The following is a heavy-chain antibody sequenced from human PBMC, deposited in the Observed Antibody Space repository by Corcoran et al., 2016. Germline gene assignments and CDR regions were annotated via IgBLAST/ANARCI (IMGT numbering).Heavy chain of an antibody. CDR1: GYTFTSYY. D-gene: IGHD5-18*01. V-gene: IGHV1-46*01. CDR3: ARVAVDTAMVDYYYGMDV. CDR2: INPSGGST. Sequence: QVQLVQSGAEVKKPGASVKVSCKASGYTFTSYYMHWVRQAPGQGLEWMGIINPSGGSTSYAQKFQGRVTMTRDTSTSTVYMELSSLRSEDTAVYYCARVAVDTAMVDYYYGMDVWGQGTTVTVSS. J-gene: IGHJ6*02.